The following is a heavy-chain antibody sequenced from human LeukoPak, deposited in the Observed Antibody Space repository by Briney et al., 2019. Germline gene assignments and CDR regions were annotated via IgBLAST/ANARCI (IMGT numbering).Heavy chain of an antibody. D-gene: IGHD6-19*01. V-gene: IGHV3-74*03. CDR1: GFNLTGYW. Sequence: GGSLRLSCAGSGFNLTGYWMHWVRQPPGKGLVWISRIYSDGRSLTYADSVMGRFTISRDNANNMLYLQMNSLRAEDTAVYYCARGRGLGELAVASFDSWGQGTLVTVSS. J-gene: IGHJ4*02. CDR3: ARGRGLGELAVASFDS. CDR2: IYSDGRSL.